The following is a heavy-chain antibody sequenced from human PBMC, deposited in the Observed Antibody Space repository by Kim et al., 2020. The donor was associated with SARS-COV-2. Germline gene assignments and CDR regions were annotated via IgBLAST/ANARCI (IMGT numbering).Heavy chain of an antibody. CDR1: GFTFSDYY. J-gene: IGHJ4*02. V-gene: IGHV3-11*05. Sequence: GGSLRLSCAASGFTFSDYYMSWIRQAPGKGLEWVSYISSSSSYTNYADSVKGRFTISRDNAKNSLYLQMNSLRAEDTAVYYCSRAFYQGIAAEWGQGTLVTVSS. CDR2: ISSSSSYT. CDR3: SRAFYQGIAAE. D-gene: IGHD6-13*01.